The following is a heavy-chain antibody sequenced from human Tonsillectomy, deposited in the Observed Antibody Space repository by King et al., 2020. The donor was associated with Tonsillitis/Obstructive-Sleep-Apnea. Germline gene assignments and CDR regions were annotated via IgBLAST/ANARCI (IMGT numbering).Heavy chain of an antibody. D-gene: IGHD2-15*01. CDR1: GGSFSAYY. CDR2: INHSGSV. V-gene: IGHV4-34*01. J-gene: IGHJ6*03. CDR3: ARAIVVVTTDYYMDV. Sequence: VQLQQWGAGLLKPSETLSLTCAVYGGSFSAYYWSWIRHPPGKGLEWIGEINHSGSVNYNPSLKSRATISVDTSKNQFSLKLSSVTAADTAVYYCARAIVVVTTDYYMDVWGKGTTVTVSS.